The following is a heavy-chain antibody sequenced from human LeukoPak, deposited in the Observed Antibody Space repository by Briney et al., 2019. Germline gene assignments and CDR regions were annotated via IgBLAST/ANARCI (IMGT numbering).Heavy chain of an antibody. CDR2: IKQDGSEK. V-gene: IGHV3-7*01. CDR3: ARDWDFGDYGSHFDY. D-gene: IGHD4-17*01. Sequence: GGPLRLSCSVSGFTFSNYWMSWVRQAPGQGLEWVANIKQDGSEKYYVDSVKGRFSISRDNAKNSLYLQMNSLRVDDMAVYYCARDWDFGDYGSHFDYWGQGTLVTVSS. J-gene: IGHJ4*02. CDR1: GFTFSNYW.